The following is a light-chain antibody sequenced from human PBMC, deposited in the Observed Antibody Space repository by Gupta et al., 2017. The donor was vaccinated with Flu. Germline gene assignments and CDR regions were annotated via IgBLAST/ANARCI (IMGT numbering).Light chain of an antibody. V-gene: IGLV2-14*01. Sequence: QAALTVSASASGPPGRWTTIPCPRTNSDVGGYNYGSWYQQHVAKAPNVIIYEVTYRACGVSRRFSGSKYGNAASLTTSRLEAEDEADYYRSSYRSKSAWVFGGGTKLTVL. J-gene: IGLJ3*02. CDR2: EVT. CDR1: NSDVGGYNY. CDR3: SSYRSKSAWV.